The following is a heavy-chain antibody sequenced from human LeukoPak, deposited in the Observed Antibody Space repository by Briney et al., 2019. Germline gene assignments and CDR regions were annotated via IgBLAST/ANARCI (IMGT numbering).Heavy chain of an antibody. CDR1: GYSFVTYY. D-gene: IGHD2-15*01. Sequence: ASVKVSCKTSGYSFVTYYLHWVRQAPGQGLQWMGLIDPRSGSISYAQKFQGRVTMTRDTSTSTVYMELSSLRSADSAVYYCARVRMVVVLHDAFDIWGQGTMVTVSS. CDR2: IDPRSGSI. J-gene: IGHJ3*02. CDR3: ARVRMVVVLHDAFDI. V-gene: IGHV1-46*01.